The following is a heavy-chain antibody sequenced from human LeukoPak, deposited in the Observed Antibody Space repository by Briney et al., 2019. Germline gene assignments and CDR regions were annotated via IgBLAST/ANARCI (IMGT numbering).Heavy chain of an antibody. CDR1: GFSFTSYW. V-gene: IGHV5-51*01. J-gene: IGHJ2*01. D-gene: IGHD2-2*01. CDR2: NHPGDSEN. Sequence: GESLKISCEASGFSFTSYWIGWVRQMPGKGLEWIGINHPGDSENRYSTSFQGQVTMSADKSSNTAYLQWSSLKASDTAMYYCARRSRYCTSTSCRPDWYFDLWGRGTLVTVSS. CDR3: ARRSRYCTSTSCRPDWYFDL.